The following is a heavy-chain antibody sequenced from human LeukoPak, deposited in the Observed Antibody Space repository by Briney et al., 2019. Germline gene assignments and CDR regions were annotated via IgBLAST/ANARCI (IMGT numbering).Heavy chain of an antibody. J-gene: IGHJ6*03. CDR2: INHSRST. Sequence: SETLSLTCAVYGGSFSGYYWTWIRQPPGKGLEWIGEINHSRSTKYSPSLKSRVTISVDTSKNQFSLKLSSVTAADTAVYYCARNPALYYYYMDVWGKGTTVTISS. V-gene: IGHV4-34*01. CDR3: ARNPALYYYYMDV. CDR1: GGSFSGYY.